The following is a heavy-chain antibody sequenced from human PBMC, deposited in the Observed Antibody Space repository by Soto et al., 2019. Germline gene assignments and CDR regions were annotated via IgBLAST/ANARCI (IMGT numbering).Heavy chain of an antibody. Sequence: GGSLRLSCAASGFTFSSYSMNWVRQAPGKGLEWVSSISSSSSYIYYADSVRGRFTISRDNAKNSLYLQMNSLRAEDTAVYYCARDVRVRFLEWLPTDWGQGTLVTVSS. V-gene: IGHV3-21*01. J-gene: IGHJ4*02. CDR2: ISSSSSYI. D-gene: IGHD3-3*01. CDR3: ARDVRVRFLEWLPTD. CDR1: GFTFSSYS.